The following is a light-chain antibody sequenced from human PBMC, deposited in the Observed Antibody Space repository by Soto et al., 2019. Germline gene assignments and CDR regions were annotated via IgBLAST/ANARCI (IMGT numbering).Light chain of an antibody. CDR1: DIISSW. V-gene: IGKV1-5*01. CDR3: QQFRA. CDR2: DAS. Sequence: DIQMTQSPSTVSASVGDRDTITCRASDIISSWLAWYQQKPGKAPRLLIFDASNLERGVPSRFSGSGSGTEFTLTINNLQPDDFATYYCQQFRAFGQGTKVEIK. J-gene: IGKJ1*01.